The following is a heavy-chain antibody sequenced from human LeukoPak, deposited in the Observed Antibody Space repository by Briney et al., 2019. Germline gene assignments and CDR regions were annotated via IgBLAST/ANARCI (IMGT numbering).Heavy chain of an antibody. CDR3: AKEHRGVGAVTLYDYFDF. CDR1: GFNFRTFG. J-gene: IGHJ4*02. V-gene: IGHV3-30*02. Sequence: GGSLGLSCAPSGFNFRTFGTHWLRQAPGKGLEWVAFIQVDGSKGSYADSVRGRFTISRDNSKNTLSLQMNGLRVEDTAVYYCAKEHRGVGAVTLYDYFDFWGQGTLVTVSS. D-gene: IGHD1-26*01. CDR2: IQVDGSKG.